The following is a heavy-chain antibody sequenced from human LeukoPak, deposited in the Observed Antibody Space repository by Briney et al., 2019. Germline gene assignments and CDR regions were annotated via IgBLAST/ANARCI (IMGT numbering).Heavy chain of an antibody. Sequence: GGSLRLSCTASGFSFSSSWMSWVRQAPGKGLEWVANIKYDGSEKYNVDSVKGRFTISKDNAKNSLHLQMHSLGAEDTAVYYCATDYGGVYFDYWGQGTLVTVSS. V-gene: IGHV3-7*01. CDR3: ATDYGGVYFDY. CDR2: IKYDGSEK. CDR1: GFSFSSSW. J-gene: IGHJ4*02. D-gene: IGHD2-8*02.